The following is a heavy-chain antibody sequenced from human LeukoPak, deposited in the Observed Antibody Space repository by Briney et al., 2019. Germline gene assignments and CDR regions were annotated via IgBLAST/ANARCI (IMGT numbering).Heavy chain of an antibody. V-gene: IGHV1-2*02. CDR2: INPSTSGT. CDR3: ARDRAYYYYGMDV. J-gene: IGHJ6*02. Sequence: TSVKVSCKASGYTFSGNYIHWVRQAPGQGLEWMGWINPSTSGTNYAQKFQGRVTMTRDTSISTSYMELSRLTSNDTAVYFCARDRAYYYYGMDVWGQGTTVTVSS. CDR1: GYTFSGNY.